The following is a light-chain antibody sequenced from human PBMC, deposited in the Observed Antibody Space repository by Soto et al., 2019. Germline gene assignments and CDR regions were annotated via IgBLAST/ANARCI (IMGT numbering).Light chain of an antibody. Sequence: DIQMTQSPSSLSASVGDRVTMTCRASHSISSYLNWYQQKPWKAPKLLIYAASSLQSGVPSRFSGSGSGTDFTLTISSLQPEDFATYYCQQSYSTLALTFGGGTKVDIK. CDR2: AAS. CDR1: HSISSY. J-gene: IGKJ4*01. V-gene: IGKV1-39*01. CDR3: QQSYSTLALT.